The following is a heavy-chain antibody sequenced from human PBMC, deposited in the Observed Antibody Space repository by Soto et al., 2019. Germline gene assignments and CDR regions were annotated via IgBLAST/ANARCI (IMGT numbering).Heavy chain of an antibody. V-gene: IGHV3-30*18. Sequence: ESGGGVVQPGRSLRLSCAASDFIFSNYGMHWVRQAPGKGLEWVAVISYDGSNEYYSDSVKGRFTISRDNSKNTLFLQMTGLRAEDTAVYYCAKATYHDILTGYRDLDHWGQGTLVTVSS. D-gene: IGHD3-9*01. CDR1: DFIFSNYG. J-gene: IGHJ4*02. CDR3: AKATYHDILTGYRDLDH. CDR2: ISYDGSNE.